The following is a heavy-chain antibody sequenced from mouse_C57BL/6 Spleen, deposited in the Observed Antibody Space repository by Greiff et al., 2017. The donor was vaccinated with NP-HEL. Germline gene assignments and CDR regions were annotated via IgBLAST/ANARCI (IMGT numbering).Heavy chain of an antibody. Sequence: EVKLVESGGGLVKPGGSLKLSCAASGFTFSDYGMHWVRQAPEKGLEWVAYISSGSSTIYYADTVKGRFTISRDNAKNTLFLQMTSLRSEDTAMYYCARDRYVTRAMDYWGQGTSVTVSS. CDR2: ISSGSSTI. CDR1: GFTFSDYG. CDR3: ARDRYVTRAMDY. J-gene: IGHJ4*01. V-gene: IGHV5-17*01. D-gene: IGHD2-13*01.